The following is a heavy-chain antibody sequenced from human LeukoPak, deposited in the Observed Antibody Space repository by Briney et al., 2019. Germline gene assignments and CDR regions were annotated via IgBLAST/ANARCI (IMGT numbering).Heavy chain of an antibody. D-gene: IGHD1-26*01. J-gene: IGHJ4*02. CDR1: GYTFTGYY. Sequence: ASVKVSCKASGYTFTGYYMHWVRQAPGQGLAWMGWINPNSGGTNYAQKFQGRVTMTRDTSISTAYMELSRLRSDDTAVYYCASTSGSYFGEDYWGQGTLVTVSS. CDR2: INPNSGGT. CDR3: ASTSGSYFGEDY. V-gene: IGHV1-2*02.